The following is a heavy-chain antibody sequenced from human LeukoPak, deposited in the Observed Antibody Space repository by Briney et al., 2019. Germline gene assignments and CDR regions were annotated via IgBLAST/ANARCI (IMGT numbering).Heavy chain of an antibody. V-gene: IGHV3-64*01. CDR2: ISSNGGST. CDR1: GFTFSNYA. Sequence: GGSLRLSCAASGFTFSNYAMRWVRQAPGKGLEYVSAISSNGGSTYCANSVKGRFTISRDNSKNTLYLQMGSLRAEDMAVYYCARDLRLKELAYCGGDCLDYWGQGTLVTVSS. D-gene: IGHD2-21*02. CDR3: ARDLRLKELAYCGGDCLDY. J-gene: IGHJ4*02.